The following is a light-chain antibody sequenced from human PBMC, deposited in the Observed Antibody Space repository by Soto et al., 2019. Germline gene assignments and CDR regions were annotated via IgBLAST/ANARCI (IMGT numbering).Light chain of an antibody. V-gene: IGLV2-11*01. CDR1: SSDVGGYNY. J-gene: IGLJ1*01. Sequence: QSALTQPASVFGSPGQSITIPCTGTSSDVGGYNYVSWYQQHPGKAPKLMIYDVSKRPSGVPDRFSGSKSGNTASPTISGLQAEDEADYYCCSYAGSYTDVFGTGTKVTVL. CDR2: DVS. CDR3: CSYAGSYTDV.